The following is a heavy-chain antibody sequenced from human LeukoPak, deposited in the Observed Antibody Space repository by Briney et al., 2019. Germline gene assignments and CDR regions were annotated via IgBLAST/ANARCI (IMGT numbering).Heavy chain of an antibody. Sequence: PLETLSLTCTVSGYSISSGYYWGWIRQPPGKGLEWIGSIYHSGSTYYNPSLKSRVTISVDTSKNQFSLKLSSVTAADTAVYYCARTTRDSSGYYFDYWGQGTLVTVSS. D-gene: IGHD3-22*01. V-gene: IGHV4-38-2*02. CDR1: GYSISSGYY. CDR2: IYHSGST. CDR3: ARTTRDSSGYYFDY. J-gene: IGHJ4*02.